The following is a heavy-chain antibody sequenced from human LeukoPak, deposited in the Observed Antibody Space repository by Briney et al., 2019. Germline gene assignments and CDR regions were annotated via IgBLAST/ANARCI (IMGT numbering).Heavy chain of an antibody. Sequence: GASVKVSCKASGYSFFVYGISWVRQAPGQGLEWMGWISTYNGNTNYAQKFQGRVTMTTDTSTSTASLELRSLKSDDTAVYYCARPIFGTHYYMDVWGKGTTVTVS. J-gene: IGHJ6*03. D-gene: IGHD3-3*01. CDR3: ARPIFGTHYYMDV. CDR2: ISTYNGNT. CDR1: GYSFFVYG. V-gene: IGHV1-18*01.